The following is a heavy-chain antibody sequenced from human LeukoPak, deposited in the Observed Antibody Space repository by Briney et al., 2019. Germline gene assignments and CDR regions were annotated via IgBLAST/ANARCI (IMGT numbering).Heavy chain of an antibody. CDR2: INTNTGNP. CDR3: ARDKGVSDYYDSRTWFDP. CDR1: GYTFTSYA. Sequence: ASVKVSCKASGYTFTSYAMNWVRQAPGQGLEWMGWINTNTGNPTYAQGFTGRFVFSLDTSVSTAYLQISSLKAEDTAVYYCARDKGVSDYYDSRTWFDPWGQGTLVTVSS. J-gene: IGHJ5*02. V-gene: IGHV7-4-1*02. D-gene: IGHD3-22*01.